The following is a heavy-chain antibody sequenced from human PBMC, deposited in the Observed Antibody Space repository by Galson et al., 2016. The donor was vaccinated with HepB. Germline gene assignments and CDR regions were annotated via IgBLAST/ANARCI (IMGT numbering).Heavy chain of an antibody. CDR2: MSHDGSHI. CDR1: GFSFSLFS. V-gene: IGHV3-30*18. CDR3: AKIGHGWNFGNGIDL. D-gene: IGHD1-7*01. Sequence: SLRLSCAASGFSFSLFSLHWVRQAPGKGLEGVAVMSHDGSHIYNAEYVKDRFSISRDNSMNTLYLQMNNLRPEDTAVYYCAKIGHGWNFGNGIDLWGQGTPVTVSS. J-gene: IGHJ5*02.